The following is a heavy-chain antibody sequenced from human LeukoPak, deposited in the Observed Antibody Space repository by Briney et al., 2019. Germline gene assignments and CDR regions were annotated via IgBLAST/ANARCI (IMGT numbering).Heavy chain of an antibody. D-gene: IGHD3-10*01. CDR2: ISSSSSYI. CDR3: ARDKGYGSGSYSDY. CDR1: GFTFSNAW. V-gene: IGHV3-21*01. J-gene: IGHJ4*02. Sequence: GGSLRLSCAASGFTFSNAWMSWVRQAPGKGLEWVSSISSSSSYIYYADSVKGRFTISRDNAKNSLYLQMNSLRAEDTAVYYCARDKGYGSGSYSDYWGQGTLVTVSS.